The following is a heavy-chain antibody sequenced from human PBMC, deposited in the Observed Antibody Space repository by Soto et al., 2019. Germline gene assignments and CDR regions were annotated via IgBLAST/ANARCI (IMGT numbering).Heavy chain of an antibody. CDR3: ARGMTTVTTFDY. J-gene: IGHJ4*02. D-gene: IGHD4-17*01. CDR1: GGSISSYY. Sequence: PSETLSLTCTVSGGSISSYYWSWIRQPPGKGLDWIGYIYYTGSTNYNPSLKSRFTISVDTSKNQFSLKLSSVTAADTAVYYCARGMTTVTTFDYWGQGTLVTVSS. V-gene: IGHV4-59*01. CDR2: IYYTGST.